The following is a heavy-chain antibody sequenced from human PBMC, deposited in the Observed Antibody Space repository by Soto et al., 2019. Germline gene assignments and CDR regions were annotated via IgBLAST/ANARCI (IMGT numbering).Heavy chain of an antibody. V-gene: IGHV3-7*01. CDR1: GFTFSTYW. CDR2: INQDGSER. CDR3: VCGGNFFVY. D-gene: IGHD3-16*01. J-gene: IGHJ4*02. Sequence: EVQLVESGGGLVQPGGSLRLPCAASGFTFSTYWMTWFRQPPGKGLEWVASINQDGSERYYVDSVRGRFTISRDNAKNSLYLQMNSLRAEDTAVYYCVCGGNFFVYWGQGTLATVSP.